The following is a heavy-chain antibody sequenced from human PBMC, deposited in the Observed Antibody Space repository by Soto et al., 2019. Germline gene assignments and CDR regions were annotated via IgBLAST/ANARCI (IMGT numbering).Heavy chain of an antibody. CDR2: IKQDGSER. D-gene: IGHD2-21*01. J-gene: IGHJ4*02. CDR1: GFTFNRYW. CDR3: TRTRSAIHGDDY. V-gene: IGHV3-7*01. Sequence: EVQLVESGGGLVQPGGSLRLSCAASGFTFNRYWMGWVRQAPGKGPEWLANIKQDGSERYYVDSVKGRFTISRDNVKNSVYLQIHRLRAEDTEVYYCTRTRSAIHGDDYWGQGTLVTVSS.